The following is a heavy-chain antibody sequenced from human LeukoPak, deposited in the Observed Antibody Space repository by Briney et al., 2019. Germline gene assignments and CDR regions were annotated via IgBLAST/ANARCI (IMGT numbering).Heavy chain of an antibody. D-gene: IGHD3-22*01. CDR1: GYTFTGYY. V-gene: IGHV1-8*02. J-gene: IGHJ4*02. Sequence: ASVKVSCKASGYTFTGYYMHWVRQAPGQGLEWMGWMNPNSGNTGYAQKFQGRVTMTRNTSISTAYMELSSLRSDDTAVYYCARDDSSGYQNFDYWGQGTLVTVSS. CDR2: MNPNSGNT. CDR3: ARDDSSGYQNFDY.